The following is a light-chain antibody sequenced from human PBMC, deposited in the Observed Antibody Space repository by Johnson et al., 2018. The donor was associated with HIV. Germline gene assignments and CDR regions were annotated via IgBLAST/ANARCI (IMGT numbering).Light chain of an antibody. J-gene: IGLJ1*01. CDR1: NSNIGNNY. V-gene: IGLV1-51*01. CDR2: DNN. Sequence: QPVLTQPPSVSAAPGQKVTISCSGSNSNIGNNYVSWYQQLPGTAPKLLIYDNNKRPSGIPDRFSGSKSSTSATLGITGLQTGDEADYYCGTWDSSLSAYVFGTGTKVTVL. CDR3: GTWDSSLSAYV.